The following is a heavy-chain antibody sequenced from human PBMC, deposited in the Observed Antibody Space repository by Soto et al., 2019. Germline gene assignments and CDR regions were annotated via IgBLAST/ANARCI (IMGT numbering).Heavy chain of an antibody. CDR3: ARVICSGGSCYSFDP. J-gene: IGHJ5*02. CDR1: GGSFSGYY. V-gene: IGHV4-34*01. D-gene: IGHD2-15*01. Sequence: QVQLQQWGAGLLKPSETLSLTCAVYGGSFSGYYWSWIRQPPGKGLEWIGEINHSGSTNYNPSLKSRVTISVDTSKNQFSLKLSSVTAADTAVYYCARVICSGGSCYSFDPWGQGTLVTVSS. CDR2: INHSGST.